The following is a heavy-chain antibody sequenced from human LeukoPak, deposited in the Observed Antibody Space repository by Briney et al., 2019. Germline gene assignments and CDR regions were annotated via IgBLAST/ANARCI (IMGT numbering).Heavy chain of an antibody. CDR2: ICDSGST. Sequence: SETLSLTCTVSGASISSYCWSWIRQPPGKGLEWIGYICDSGSTNYSPSLKSPVPISVDTSKNPFSLQLSSVTAADTAIYYCARHVGGGDSSYSYFDLWGRGTLVTVSS. J-gene: IGHJ2*01. CDR1: GASISSYC. V-gene: IGHV4-59*08. CDR3: ARHVGGGDSSYSYFDL. D-gene: IGHD4-17*01.